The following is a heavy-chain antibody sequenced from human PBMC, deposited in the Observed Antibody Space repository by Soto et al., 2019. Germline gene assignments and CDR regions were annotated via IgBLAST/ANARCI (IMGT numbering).Heavy chain of an antibody. D-gene: IGHD6-6*01. CDR2: IWYDGSDK. V-gene: IGHV3-33*01. CDR3: ARDIAARRFDH. J-gene: IGHJ4*02. Sequence: QVQLVESGGGVVQPGRSLRLSCAASGFTFRNHGMHWVRQAPGKGLEWVAVIWYDGSDKYYADSVKGRFTISRDNSKNTRSLQMNSLRAEDTAVYYCARDIAARRFDHWGQGALVIVSS. CDR1: GFTFRNHG.